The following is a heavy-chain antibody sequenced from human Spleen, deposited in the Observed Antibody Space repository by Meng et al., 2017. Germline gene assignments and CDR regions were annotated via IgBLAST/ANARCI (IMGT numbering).Heavy chain of an antibody. J-gene: IGHJ5*02. CDR3: ARDENYYDTS. CDR2: ISTTSSYI. V-gene: IGHV3-21*01. CDR1: GFTFSNYW. D-gene: IGHD3-22*01. Sequence: GGSLRLSCAASGFTFSNYWMTWVRQAPGKGLEWVSSISTTSSYIYYADSVKGRFTISRDNAKDSLYLQMHSLTAEDTAVYYCARDENYYDTSWGQGTLVTVSS.